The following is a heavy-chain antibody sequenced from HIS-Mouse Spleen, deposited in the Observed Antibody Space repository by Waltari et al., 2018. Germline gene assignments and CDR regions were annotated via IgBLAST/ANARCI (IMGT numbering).Heavy chain of an antibody. D-gene: IGHD3-10*01. CDR2: FSWDGRRT. J-gene: IGHJ4*02. V-gene: IGHV3-43D*03. Sequence: EVQLVESGGVVVQPGGSLRLSCAASGFTFDDYAMHWVRQGPGKCLEWFSRFSWDGRRTYYADSVKGICTISRDNSKNSLYLQMNSLRAEDTALYYCAKDRDGSGSYSDYWGQGTLVTVSS. CDR3: AKDRDGSGSYSDY. CDR1: GFTFDDYA.